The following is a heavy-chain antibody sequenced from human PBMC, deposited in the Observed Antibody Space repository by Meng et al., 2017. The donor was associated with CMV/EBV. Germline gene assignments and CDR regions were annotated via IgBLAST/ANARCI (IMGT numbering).Heavy chain of an antibody. D-gene: IGHD3-3*01. CDR3: ARGGLRFLEWPRGFNFDY. CDR1: GFTFSSYW. CDR2: IKQDGSEK. Sequence: GESLKISCAASGFTFSSYWMSWVRQAPGKGLEWVANIKQDGSEKHYADSVKGRFTISRDNAKNSLSLQMNSLRAEDTAVYYCARGGLRFLEWPRGFNFDYWGQGTLVTVSS. J-gene: IGHJ4*02. V-gene: IGHV3-7*01.